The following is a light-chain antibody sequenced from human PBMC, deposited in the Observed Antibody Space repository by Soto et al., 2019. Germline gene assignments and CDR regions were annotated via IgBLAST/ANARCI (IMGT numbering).Light chain of an antibody. J-gene: IGKJ1*01. CDR3: QQYNNWPQT. Sequence: EIVMTQSPATLSVSPGERATLSCRASQSVSSNLAWYQQKPGQAPRLLIYGASTRATGIPARFSGSGSGTEFTRTFSSLQSEDFAVYYCQQYNNWPQTFGQGTKVEIK. CDR1: QSVSSN. V-gene: IGKV3-15*01. CDR2: GAS.